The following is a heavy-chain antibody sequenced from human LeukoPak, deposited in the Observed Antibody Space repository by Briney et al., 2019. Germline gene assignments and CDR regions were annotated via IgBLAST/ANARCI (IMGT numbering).Heavy chain of an antibody. CDR3: ARDRRPGIVGAPLDY. V-gene: IGHV3-30-3*01. J-gene: IGHJ4*02. CDR1: GFTFSSYA. D-gene: IGHD1-26*01. CDR2: ISYDGSNK. Sequence: QPGGSLRLSCAASGFTFSSYAMHWVRQAPGKGLEWVAVISYDGSNKYYADSVKGRFTISRDNSKNTLYLQMNSLRAEDTAVYYCARDRRPGIVGAPLDYWGQGTLVTVSS.